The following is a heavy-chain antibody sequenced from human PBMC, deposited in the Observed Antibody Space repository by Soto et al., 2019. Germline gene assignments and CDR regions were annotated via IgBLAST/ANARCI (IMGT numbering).Heavy chain of an antibody. J-gene: IGHJ4*02. CDR3: ARDLGGYSGYGYYFDY. Sequence: EVQLVESGGGLVKPGGSLRLSCAASGFTFSSYSMNWVRQAPGKGLEWVSSISSSSSYIYYADSVKGRFTISRDNAKNSLYLQMNSLRAEDTAVYYCARDLGGYSGYGYYFDYWGQGTLVTVSS. CDR1: GFTFSSYS. V-gene: IGHV3-21*01. CDR2: ISSSSSYI. D-gene: IGHD5-12*01.